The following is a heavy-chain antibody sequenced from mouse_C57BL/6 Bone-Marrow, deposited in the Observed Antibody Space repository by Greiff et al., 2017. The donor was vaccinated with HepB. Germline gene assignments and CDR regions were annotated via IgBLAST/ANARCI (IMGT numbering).Heavy chain of an antibody. D-gene: IGHD2-3*01. J-gene: IGHJ3*01. V-gene: IGHV5-4*01. CDR2: ISDGGSYT. CDR3: AREDGYYTWFAY. Sequence: EVQLVESGGGLVKPGGSLKLSCAASGFTFSSYAMSWVRQTPEKRLEWVATISDGGSYTYYPDNVKGRFTISRDNAKNNLYLQMSHLKSEDTAMYYCAREDGYYTWFAYWGQGTLVTVSA. CDR1: GFTFSSYA.